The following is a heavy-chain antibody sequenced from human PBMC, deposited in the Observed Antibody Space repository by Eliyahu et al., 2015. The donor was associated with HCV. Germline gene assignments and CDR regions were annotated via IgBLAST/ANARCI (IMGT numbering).Heavy chain of an antibody. D-gene: IGHD2-21*02. CDR2: INPNNGVT. V-gene: IGHV1-2*02. CDR3: ARPAYCSGGVCYGSDAFDL. Sequence: QVHLVQSGAEVKQPGASVRVSCKASGFTFTGXFMHWVRQAPGQGLEWMGWINPNNGVTNYAPXFEGXVTMTRDTSIGTAYMELSRLGSDDTAVYYCARPAYCSGGVCYGSDAFDLWGQGTMVTVSS. J-gene: IGHJ3*01. CDR1: GFTFTGXF.